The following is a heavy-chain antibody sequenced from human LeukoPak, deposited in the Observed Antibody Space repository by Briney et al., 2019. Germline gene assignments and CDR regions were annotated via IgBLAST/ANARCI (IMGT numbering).Heavy chain of an antibody. CDR1: GGSISSGSYY. V-gene: IGHV4-61*02. D-gene: IGHD1-7*01. J-gene: IGHJ2*01. Sequence: SETLSLTCTVSGGSISSGSYYWSWIRQPAGKGLEWIGRIYTSGSTNYNPSLKSRVTISVDTSKNQFSLKLSSVTAADTAVYYCARGKTIWYFDLWGRGTLVTVSS. CDR3: ARGKTIWYFDL. CDR2: IYTSGST.